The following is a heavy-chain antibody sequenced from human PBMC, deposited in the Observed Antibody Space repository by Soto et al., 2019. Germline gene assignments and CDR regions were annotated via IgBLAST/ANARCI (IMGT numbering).Heavy chain of an antibody. CDR1: DDSINSDKYY. CDR3: ARLEGLATISYYFDF. CDR2: IYYRGNA. V-gene: IGHV4-39*01. J-gene: IGHJ4*02. Sequence: QLQLQESGPGLVKPSETLSLTCSVSDDSINSDKYYWAWIRQPPGKALEWIGSIYYRGNAYYNPSLQTRVTISLDKSKSQFSLKLNSVTAADSAVYFCARLEGLATISYYFDFWGPGALVTVSS. D-gene: IGHD3-9*01.